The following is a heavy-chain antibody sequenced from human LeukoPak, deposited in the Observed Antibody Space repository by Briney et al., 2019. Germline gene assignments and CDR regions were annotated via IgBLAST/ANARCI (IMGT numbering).Heavy chain of an antibody. D-gene: IGHD1-26*01. V-gene: IGHV4-39*01. CDR3: GRQRAGATDY. CDR2: IYYSGTT. J-gene: IGHJ4*02. CDR1: GGSISSTTYY. Sequence: SETLSLTCTVSGGSISSTTYYWGWIRQPPGKGLEWIVTIYYSGTTSYNPSLKSRITMSVNTSKNQFLLMLSPVTAADTGVYYCGRQRAGATDYWGQGTLVTVSS.